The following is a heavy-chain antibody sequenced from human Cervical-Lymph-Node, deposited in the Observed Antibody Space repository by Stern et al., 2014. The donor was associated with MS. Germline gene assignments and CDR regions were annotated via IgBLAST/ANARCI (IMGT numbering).Heavy chain of an antibody. CDR1: GFIFDDYA. CDR2: ISWNSVRL. D-gene: IGHD3-10*01. CDR3: AKVTMVRGTGLDV. J-gene: IGHJ6*02. Sequence: EVQLVESGGGLVQPGRSLRLSCGASGFIFDDYAIHWVRQAPGKGLEWVAGISWNSVRLGYADSVKGRFTISRDKAKNSLYLQMNSLRTEDTALYYCAKVTMVRGTGLDVWGQGTTVTVSS. V-gene: IGHV3-9*01.